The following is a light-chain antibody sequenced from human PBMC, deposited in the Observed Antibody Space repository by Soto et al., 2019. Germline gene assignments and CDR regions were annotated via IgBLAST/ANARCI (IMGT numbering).Light chain of an antibody. J-gene: IGKJ3*01. CDR3: QQPNRLPFP. V-gene: IGKV1D-12*01. CDR2: AAT. Sequence: IQMTQSPSSVSASVGDRVTITCRASDHIRTWLAWYQQKPGKAPKLLIYAATSLQTGAPSRVSGSGSGTDVTLTINGLQPEDFVTYYCQQPNRLPFPFGPGTKV. CDR1: DHIRTW.